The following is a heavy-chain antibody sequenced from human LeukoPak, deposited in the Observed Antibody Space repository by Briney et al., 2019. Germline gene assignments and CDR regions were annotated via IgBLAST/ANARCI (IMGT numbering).Heavy chain of an antibody. CDR1: GGSISGYY. CDR2: IYSSGSA. Sequence: SETLSLTCTVSGGSISGYYWSWIRQPAGKGLEWIGRIYSSGSANYNPSLKSRATMSVDTSKNQFSLKLSSVTAADTAVYYCARVVVFGVVSSDYYYYYMDVWGKGTTVTVSS. CDR3: ARVVVFGVVSSDYYYYYMDV. V-gene: IGHV4-4*07. D-gene: IGHD3-3*01. J-gene: IGHJ6*03.